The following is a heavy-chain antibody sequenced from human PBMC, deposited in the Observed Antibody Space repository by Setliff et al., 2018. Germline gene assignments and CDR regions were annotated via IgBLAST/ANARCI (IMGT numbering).Heavy chain of an antibody. CDR3: ARLGKSTTAIDY. CDR2: INHSGST. Sequence: SETLSLTCGVSFSGSYWSWIRQPPGKGLEWIGEINHSGSTDSNPSLKSRVTISVDTSKNQFSLKLSSVTAADTALYYCARLGKSTTAIDYWGQGTLVTVSS. J-gene: IGHJ4*02. CDR1: FSGSY. D-gene: IGHD1-26*01. V-gene: IGHV4-34*01.